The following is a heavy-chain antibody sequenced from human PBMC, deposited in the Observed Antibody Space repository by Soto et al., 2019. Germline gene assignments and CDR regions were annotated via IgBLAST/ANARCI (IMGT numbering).Heavy chain of an antibody. CDR3: ARERTSRDGYNRKGPWFDP. CDR1: GGSFSGYY. J-gene: IGHJ5*02. Sequence: SETLSLTCAVYGGSFSGYYWSWIRQPPGKGLEWIGEINHSGSTNYNPSLKSRVTISVDTSKNQFSLKLSSVTAADTAVYYCARERTSRDGYNRKGPWFDPWGQGTLVTVSS. D-gene: IGHD5-12*01. V-gene: IGHV4-34*01. CDR2: INHSGST.